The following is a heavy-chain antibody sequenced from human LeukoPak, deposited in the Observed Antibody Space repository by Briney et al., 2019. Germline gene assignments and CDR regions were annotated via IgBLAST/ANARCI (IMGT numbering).Heavy chain of an antibody. V-gene: IGHV1-2*02. J-gene: IGHJ4*02. CDR2: INPNSGGT. Sequence: ASVKVSCMASGYTFTGYYMHWVRQAPGQGLEWMGWINPNSGGTNYAQKFQGRVTMTRDTSISAAYMELSRLRSDDTAIYYCARGRDTTMTGTYFDYWGQGTLVTVSS. CDR1: GYTFTGYY. D-gene: IGHD5-18*01. CDR3: ARGRDTTMTGTYFDY.